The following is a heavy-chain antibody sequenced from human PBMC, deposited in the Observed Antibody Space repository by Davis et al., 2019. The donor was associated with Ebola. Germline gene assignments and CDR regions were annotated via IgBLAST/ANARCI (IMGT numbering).Heavy chain of an antibody. J-gene: IGHJ5*02. CDR1: GGSISIYY. Sequence: MPSETLSLTCTVSGGSISIYYWSWIRQRPGKGLEWVGYIYYSGSTNYNPSLKSRVTIAVDTSKNQFSLKLSSVTAADTAVYYCARSYGSGIKGREINWFDPWGQGTLVTVSS. CDR2: IYYSGST. D-gene: IGHD3-10*01. CDR3: ARSYGSGIKGREINWFDP. V-gene: IGHV4-59*01.